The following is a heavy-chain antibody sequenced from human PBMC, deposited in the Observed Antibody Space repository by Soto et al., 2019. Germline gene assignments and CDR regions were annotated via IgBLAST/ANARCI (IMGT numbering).Heavy chain of an antibody. V-gene: IGHV3-23*01. CDR2: ISGSGGST. Sequence: GGSLRLSCAASGFTFSSYAMSWVRQAPGKGLEWVSAISGSGGSTYYADSVKGRFTISRDNSKNTLYLQMNSLRAEDTAVYYCAKDRRRMSYSSGGFDYWGQGNLVTVS. CDR1: GFTFSSYA. D-gene: IGHD6-19*01. J-gene: IGHJ4*02. CDR3: AKDRRRMSYSSGGFDY.